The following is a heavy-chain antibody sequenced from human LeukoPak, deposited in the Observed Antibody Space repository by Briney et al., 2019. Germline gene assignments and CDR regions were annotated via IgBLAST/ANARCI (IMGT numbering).Heavy chain of an antibody. V-gene: IGHV4-4*07. CDR3: ARECMENAFDI. Sequence: KPSETLSLTCTVSGGSISSYYWSWIRQPAGKGLEWIGRIYTSGGTNYNPSLKSRLTMSVDTSKNQFSLRLSSVTAADTAVYYCARECMENAFDIWGQGTMVTVSS. J-gene: IGHJ3*02. CDR1: GGSISSYY. D-gene: IGHD2-8*01. CDR2: IYTSGGT.